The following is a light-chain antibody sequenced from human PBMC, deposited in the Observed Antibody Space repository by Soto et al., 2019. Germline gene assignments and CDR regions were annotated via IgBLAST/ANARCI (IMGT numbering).Light chain of an antibody. CDR1: NSDVGSHNF. CDR3: CSLTSGATWV. Sequence: QSALTQPASVSGSPGQSITISCTGTNSDVGSHNFVSWYQQYPGKAPKLLIYEASKRPSGLSNRFSGSKSGNTASLTISGIQAEDESDYYCCSLTSGATWVFGGGNKVTV. J-gene: IGLJ3*02. V-gene: IGLV2-14*02. CDR2: EAS.